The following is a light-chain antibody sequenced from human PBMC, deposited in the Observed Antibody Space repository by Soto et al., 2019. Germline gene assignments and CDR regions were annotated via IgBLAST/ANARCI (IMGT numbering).Light chain of an antibody. Sequence: ELVLTQSPGTLSLSPGERATLSCRASQSDSSSYLAWYQQKPGQAPRLLIYGASSRATGIPDRFSGSGSGTDFTLTISRLEPEDFAVYYCQQYGSSPPTFGQGTKVDIK. V-gene: IGKV3-20*01. CDR3: QQYGSSPPT. CDR2: GAS. J-gene: IGKJ1*01. CDR1: QSDSSSY.